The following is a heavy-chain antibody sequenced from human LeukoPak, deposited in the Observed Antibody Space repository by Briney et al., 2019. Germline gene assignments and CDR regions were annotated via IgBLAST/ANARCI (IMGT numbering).Heavy chain of an antibody. CDR1: GFTFSSYA. CDR2: ISYDGSNK. D-gene: IGHD6-13*01. Sequence: GRSLRLSCAASGFTFSSYAMHWVRQAPGKGLEWVAVISYDGSNKYYADSVKGRFTISRDNAKNSLYLQMNSLRAEDTAVYYCARDLAAAGTLTDYWGQGTLVTVSS. J-gene: IGHJ4*02. CDR3: ARDLAAAGTLTDY. V-gene: IGHV3-30*04.